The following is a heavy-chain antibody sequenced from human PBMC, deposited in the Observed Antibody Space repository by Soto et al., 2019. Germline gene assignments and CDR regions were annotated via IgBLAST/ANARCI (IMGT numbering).Heavy chain of an antibody. Sequence: SETLSLTCTVSGGSISDYYWSWIRQTAGGGLEWIGRIYISDSTNYNPSLKSRVTMSIDTSKNQFSLRLSSVTAADTAVYYCAREGGYSLYYFDYWGQGALVTVSS. J-gene: IGHJ4*02. CDR1: GGSISDYY. D-gene: IGHD3-22*01. CDR2: IYISDST. V-gene: IGHV4-4*07. CDR3: AREGGYSLYYFDY.